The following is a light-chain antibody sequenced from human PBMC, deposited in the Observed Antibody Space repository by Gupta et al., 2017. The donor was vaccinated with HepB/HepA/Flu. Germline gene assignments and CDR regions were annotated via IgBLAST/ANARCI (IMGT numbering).Light chain of an antibody. J-gene: IGKJ1*01. V-gene: IGKV6-21*01. CDR1: ENIRSS. CDR3: QQSSSLPWT. CDR2: FGS. Sequence: VLTQSPDFLSVTPKEKVTITCRASENIRSSLHWYQQRPDQSPKLLIKFGSQSLSGVPSRFSGSGSGTDFTLTINSLEPEDAATYYCQQSSSLPWTFGQGTKLELK.